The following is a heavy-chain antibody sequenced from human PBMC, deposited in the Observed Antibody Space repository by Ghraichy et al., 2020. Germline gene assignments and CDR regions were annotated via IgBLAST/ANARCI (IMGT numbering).Heavy chain of an antibody. CDR2: KYFSGST. V-gene: IGHV4-59*01. Sequence: SETLSLTCTVSGGSTSGYYWSWIRQPPGKGLEWIAYKYFSGSTNFNPSLKSRVTISVDTSKSQISLKLTSVTAAVTAVYYCVRGRGGSGSYYDIWGQGSLVTVSS. J-gene: IGHJ4*02. CDR1: GGSTSGYY. D-gene: IGHD3-10*01. CDR3: VRGRGGSGSYYDI.